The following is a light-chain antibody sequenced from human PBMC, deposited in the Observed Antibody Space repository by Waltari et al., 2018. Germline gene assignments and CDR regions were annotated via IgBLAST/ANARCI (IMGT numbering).Light chain of an antibody. V-gene: IGKV3-20*01. CDR3: QHYLRLPVT. CDR1: ERVSRA. J-gene: IGKJ1*01. CDR2: GAS. Sequence: EIVLTQSPGTLSLYVGERATVSCRASERVSRALAWYQQKPGQAPRLLIYGASTRATGIPDRFSGSGAGTDFSLTISRLEADDFAVYYCQHYLRLPVTFGQGTTVEI.